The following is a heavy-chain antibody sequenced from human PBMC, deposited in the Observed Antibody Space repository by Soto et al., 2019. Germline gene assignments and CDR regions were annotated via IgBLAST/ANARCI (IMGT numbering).Heavy chain of an antibody. V-gene: IGHV3-13*05. Sequence: EVQLVESGGGLVQPGGSLRLSCEASGFTFRNYDMHWVRQGTGKGLEWVSGISAAGDPDYADSVEGRFTISRENAQNSFFLQMHSLRVGDTAVYYCARTDRDFYGLDVWGKGTTVIVSS. J-gene: IGHJ6*04. CDR2: ISAAGDP. CDR1: GFTFRNYD. CDR3: ARTDRDFYGLDV.